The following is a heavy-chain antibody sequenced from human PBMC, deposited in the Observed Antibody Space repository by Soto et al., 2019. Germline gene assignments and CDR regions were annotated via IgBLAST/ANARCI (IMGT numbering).Heavy chain of an antibody. CDR1: GYTFINYG. Sequence: QVQLVQSGAEVKKPGASVKVSCKASGYTFINYGITWVRQAPGQGLEWMGWITPYNVNTNYAQKLQGRVTMTTDTSTSTAYMEVRSLRSDDTAVSYCAKGEGFLDYWGQGTLVTVSS. CDR3: AKGEGFLDY. J-gene: IGHJ4*02. V-gene: IGHV1-18*01. D-gene: IGHD2-15*01. CDR2: ITPYNVNT.